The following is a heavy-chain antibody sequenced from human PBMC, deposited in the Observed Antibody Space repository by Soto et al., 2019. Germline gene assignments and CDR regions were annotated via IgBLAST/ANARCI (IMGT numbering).Heavy chain of an antibody. CDR2: ISGSGDST. Sequence: EVQLLEFGGGLVQPGGSLRLSCAASGFTFSSYAMSWVRQAPGKGLEWVSVISGSGDSTYYADSVRGRFTISRDNSKNTLYLQMNSLRAADTAVYYCAKDPDGAAAGPTKFYGMDVWGQPTTVTVSS. CDR1: GFTFSSYA. D-gene: IGHD6-13*01. J-gene: IGHJ6*02. CDR3: AKDPDGAAAGPTKFYGMDV. V-gene: IGHV3-23*01.